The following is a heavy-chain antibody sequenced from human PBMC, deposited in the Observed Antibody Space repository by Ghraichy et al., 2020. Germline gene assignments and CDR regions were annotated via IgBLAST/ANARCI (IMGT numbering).Heavy chain of an antibody. V-gene: IGHV2-5*02. Sequence: SGPTLVKPTQTLTLTCTFSGFSLTTSGVGVGWIRQPPGKALEWLALIYWDDDKRYSPSLKSRLTVTKDTSKNQVVLTMTNMDPVDTATYYCAHTVSYYSFDYWGQGTLVTVSS. CDR2: IYWDDDK. J-gene: IGHJ4*02. CDR1: GFSLTTSGVG. CDR3: AHTVSYYSFDY. D-gene: IGHD2-8*01.